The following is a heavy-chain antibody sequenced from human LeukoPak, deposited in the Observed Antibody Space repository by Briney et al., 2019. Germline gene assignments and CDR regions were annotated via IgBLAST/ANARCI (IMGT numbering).Heavy chain of an antibody. J-gene: IGHJ4*02. V-gene: IGHV6-1*01. Sequence: SQILSLTCAISGDSVSSNSVSWHWIRQSPSRGLEWLGRTYYRSKWSNDYAASVKGRISISPDSSKNQFSLQLNSVTPGDTAVYYCTRAYNHAYDYWGQGTLVTVSS. CDR1: GDSVSSNSVS. CDR3: TRAYNHAYDY. CDR2: TYYRSKWSN. D-gene: IGHD5-18*01.